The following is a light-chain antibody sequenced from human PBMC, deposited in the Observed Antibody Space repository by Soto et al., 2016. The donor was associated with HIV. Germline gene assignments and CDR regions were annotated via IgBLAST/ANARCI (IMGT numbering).Light chain of an antibody. J-gene: IGKJ1*01. V-gene: IGKV1-5*03. CDR1: QRISSW. CDR2: KAS. Sequence: DIQMTQSPSTLSASVGDRVTITCRASQRISSWLAWYQQKPGKAPKLLIYKASTLESGVPSRFSGSGSGTEFTLTISSLQPDDFAIYYCQQYNSVPWTFGQGTKLEMK. CDR3: QQYNSVPWT.